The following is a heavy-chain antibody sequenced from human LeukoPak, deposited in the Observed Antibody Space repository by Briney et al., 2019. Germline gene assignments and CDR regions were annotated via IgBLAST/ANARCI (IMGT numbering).Heavy chain of an antibody. CDR2: IIPIFGTA. D-gene: IGHD3-10*01. CDR1: GGTFSSYA. CDR3: AGGRITMVRGVPPTNWFDP. J-gene: IGHJ5*02. Sequence: VASVKVSCKASGGTFSSYAISWVRQAPGRGLEWMGGIIPIFGTANYAQKFQGRVTITADESTSTAYMELSSLRSEDTAVYYCAGGRITMVRGVPPTNWFDPWGQGTLVTVSS. V-gene: IGHV1-69*13.